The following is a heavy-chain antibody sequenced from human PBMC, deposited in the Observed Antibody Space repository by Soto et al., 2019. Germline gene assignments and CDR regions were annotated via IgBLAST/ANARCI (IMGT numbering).Heavy chain of an antibody. Sequence: PSETLSLTCTVSGGSISRDYWSWIRQPAGKGLEWIGRIYISESTNYNPSLKSRVIISADTSKNQFFLKLSSVTAADTAVYYCAREDIAVAGPARYCMDVWGQGTTVTVSS. CDR2: IYISEST. CDR1: GGSISRDY. J-gene: IGHJ6*02. CDR3: AREDIAVAGPARYCMDV. V-gene: IGHV4-4*07. D-gene: IGHD6-19*01.